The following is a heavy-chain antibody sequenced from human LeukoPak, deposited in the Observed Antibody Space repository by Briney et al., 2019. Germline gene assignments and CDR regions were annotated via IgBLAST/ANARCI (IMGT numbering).Heavy chain of an antibody. D-gene: IGHD3-10*01. CDR3: ARDSGAGRGRFAFDI. V-gene: IGHV3-33*01. Sequence: GGSLRLSCAASGFTFSSYGMHWVRQAPGKGLEWVAVIWYDGSNKYYADSVKGRFTISRDNSKNTLYLQMNSLRAEDTAVYYRARDSGAGRGRFAFDIWGQGTMVTVSS. CDR2: IWYDGSNK. CDR1: GFTFSSYG. J-gene: IGHJ3*02.